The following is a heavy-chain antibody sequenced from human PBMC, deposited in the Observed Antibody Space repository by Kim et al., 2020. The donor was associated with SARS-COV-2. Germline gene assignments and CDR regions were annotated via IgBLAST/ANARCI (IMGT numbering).Heavy chain of an antibody. CDR3: ERQLRWNWYFDL. D-gene: IGHD1-1*01. Sequence: SETLSLTCTVSGGSISSSNYYWGWIRQPPGEGLEWMANIYQSGSTSYNPSLKSRVTISVDTSTNQFSLKLSSVTAADTAVYYCERQLRWNWYFDLWGRGTLVTVSS. CDR2: IYQSGST. J-gene: IGHJ2*01. CDR1: GGSISSSNYY. V-gene: IGHV4-39*01.